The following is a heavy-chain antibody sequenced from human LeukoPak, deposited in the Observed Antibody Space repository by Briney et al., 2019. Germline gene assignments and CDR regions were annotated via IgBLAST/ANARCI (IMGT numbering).Heavy chain of an antibody. CDR1: GFTFSSYG. V-gene: IGHV3-33*01. J-gene: IGHJ4*02. CDR3: ARVPIWFGELSFDY. D-gene: IGHD3-10*01. Sequence: GGSLRLSCAASGFTFSSYGMHWVRQAPGKGLEWVAVIWYDGSDKYYADSVKGRFTISRDNSKNTLSLQMNSLRAEDTAVYYCARVPIWFGELSFDYWGQGTLVTVSS. CDR2: IWYDGSDK.